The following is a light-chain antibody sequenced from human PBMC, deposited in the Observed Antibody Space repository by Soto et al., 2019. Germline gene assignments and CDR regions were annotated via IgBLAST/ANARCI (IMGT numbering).Light chain of an antibody. CDR2: DVS. CDR3: SSYTSSSTL. J-gene: IGLJ2*01. Sequence: QSALTQPASVSGSPGQSITISCTGTSSDVGGYNYVSWYQQHPGKAPKLMIYDVSNRPSGVSNRFSGSKSGNTASLTISGLQAEDEAEYYCSSYTSSSTLFGGGTKLNFL. V-gene: IGLV2-14*01. CDR1: SSDVGGYNY.